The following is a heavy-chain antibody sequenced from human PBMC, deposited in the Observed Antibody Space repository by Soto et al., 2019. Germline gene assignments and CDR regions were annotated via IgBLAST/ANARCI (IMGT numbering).Heavy chain of an antibody. Sequence: GGSLRLCCAASGFTFSSHEMNWVRQAPGKGLEWISYISGSGVTTYYADSVRGRFIVSRDNAQESLFLQMNSLRVEDTAIYYCARGGVYWGQGTLVTVSS. D-gene: IGHD2-8*01. J-gene: IGHJ4*02. CDR2: ISGSGVTT. V-gene: IGHV3-48*03. CDR3: ARGGVY. CDR1: GFTFSSHE.